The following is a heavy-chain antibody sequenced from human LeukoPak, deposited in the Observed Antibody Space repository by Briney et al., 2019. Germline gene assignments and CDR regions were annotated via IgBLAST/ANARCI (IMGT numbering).Heavy chain of an antibody. V-gene: IGHV3-23*01. D-gene: IGHD3-16*01. CDR2: ISGSGAST. J-gene: IGHJ4*02. CDR3: AKRHQGEGGDFDY. Sequence: PGRSLRLSCAASGFTFSSYAMNWARQAPGQGLEWVSAISGSGASTYYADSVKGRFTLSRDNSKNTLSLQMNSLRAEDTAVYYCAKRHQGEGGDFDYWGQGTLVTVSS. CDR1: GFTFSSYA.